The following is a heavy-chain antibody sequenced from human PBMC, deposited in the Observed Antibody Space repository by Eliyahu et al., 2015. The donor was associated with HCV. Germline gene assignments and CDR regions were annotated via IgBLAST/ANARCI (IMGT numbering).Heavy chain of an antibody. Sequence: EVQLVESGGGLVQPGQSLRLSCTXSGFSFGXHTLSWVRQAPGKGLGWVGFIRIKLYGGTSEYAASVKGRFTFSRDDSKSTGFLQMNSLKSEDTAVYYCTSGGCSGGSCYYNYWGHGTLVTVSS. D-gene: IGHD2-15*01. CDR3: TSGGCSGGSCYYNY. CDR2: IRIKLYGGTS. CDR1: GFSFGXHT. J-gene: IGHJ4*01. V-gene: IGHV3-49*04.